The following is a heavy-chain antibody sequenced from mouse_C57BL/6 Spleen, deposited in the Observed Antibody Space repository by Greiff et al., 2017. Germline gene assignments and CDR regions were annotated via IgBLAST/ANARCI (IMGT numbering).Heavy chain of an antibody. Sequence: EVQLLQSGGDLVKPGASLKISCAASGYTFSNYGMSWVRQTPDKRLEWVATISSGGSYTYYPDSVKGRFTFSRDNAKNTLYLQIIRLKSEDTAMYYCARQDGNFDYWGQGTTVTVSS. CDR2: ISSGGSYT. CDR1: GYTFSNYG. V-gene: IGHV5-6*01. J-gene: IGHJ1*01. D-gene: IGHD2-1*01. CDR3: ARQDGNFDY.